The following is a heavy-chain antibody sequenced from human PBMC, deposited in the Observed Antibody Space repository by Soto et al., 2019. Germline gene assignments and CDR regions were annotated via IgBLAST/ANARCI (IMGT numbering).Heavy chain of an antibody. D-gene: IGHD3-10*01. Sequence: SVKVSCKTSGGTFSNDIITWVRQAPGQGLEWMGRIIPLLDTTNYAQKFQGRVTITADESTSTAYMERSSLRSEDTAVYYCASFYCFGSGRPESCFYYWGQGTLLTLS. CDR3: ASFYCFGSGRPESCFYY. CDR2: IIPLLDTT. CDR1: GGTFSNDI. V-gene: IGHV1-69*08. J-gene: IGHJ4*02.